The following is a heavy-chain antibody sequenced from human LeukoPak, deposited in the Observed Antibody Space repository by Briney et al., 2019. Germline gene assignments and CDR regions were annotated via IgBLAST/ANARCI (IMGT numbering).Heavy chain of an antibody. CDR3: ARVLGDYEEGMLDY. J-gene: IGHJ4*02. CDR1: GFTFSSYA. Sequence: GGSLRLSCAASGFTFSSYAIHWVRQAPGKGLEWVAVISYDGNNKYYADSVKGRFTISRDNSKNTLYLQMNSLRAEDTAVYYCARVLGDYEEGMLDYWGQGTLVTVSS. D-gene: IGHD3-16*01. V-gene: IGHV3-30*04. CDR2: ISYDGNNK.